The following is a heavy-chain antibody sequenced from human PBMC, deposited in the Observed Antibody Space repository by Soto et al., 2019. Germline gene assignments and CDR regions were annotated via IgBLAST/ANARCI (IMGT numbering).Heavy chain of an antibody. CDR2: ISYSGST. CDR3: ARGTRATQYYNYFYGMDV. J-gene: IGHJ6*02. Sequence: QVQLQGSGPRLVKPSETLSLTCTVSGGSISTYYWTWVRQAPGKGLEWIGYISYSGSTNYNPSLKSRLIIFLNTSKKQFSLKLSSVTAADTAVYYCARGTRATQYYNYFYGMDVWGQGTTVTVSS. V-gene: IGHV4-59*01. CDR1: GGSISTYY.